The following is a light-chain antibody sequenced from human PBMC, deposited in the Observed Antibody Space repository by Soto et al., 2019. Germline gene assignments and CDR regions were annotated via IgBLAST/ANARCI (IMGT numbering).Light chain of an antibody. CDR2: EVS. V-gene: IGLV2-18*02. CDR1: SSDVGSYNR. J-gene: IGLJ1*01. Sequence: QSVLTQPPSVSGSPRQSVAISPTGTSSDVGSYNRVSWYQQPPGAAPKLMIYEVSNRPSGVPDRFSGSKSGNTASLTISGLQAEDEADYYCNSYTGSSTYVFGTGTKVTVL. CDR3: NSYTGSSTYV.